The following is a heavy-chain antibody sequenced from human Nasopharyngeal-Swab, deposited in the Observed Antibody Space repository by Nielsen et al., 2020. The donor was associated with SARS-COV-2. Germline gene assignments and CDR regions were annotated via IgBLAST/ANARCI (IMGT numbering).Heavy chain of an antibody. D-gene: IGHD3-16*02. CDR1: GGSISSSSYY. J-gene: IGHJ3*02. CDR3: ARHANYDYVWGSYRPHDAFDI. CDR2: IYYSGST. Sequence: GSLRLSCTVSGGSISSSSYYWGWIRQPPGKGLEWIGYIYYSGSTNYNPSLKSRVTISVDTSKNQFSLKLSSVTAADTAVYYCARHANYDYVWGSYRPHDAFDIWGQGTMVTVSS. V-gene: IGHV4-61*05.